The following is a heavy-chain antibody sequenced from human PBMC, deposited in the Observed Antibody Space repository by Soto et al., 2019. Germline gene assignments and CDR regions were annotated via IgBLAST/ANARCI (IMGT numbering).Heavy chain of an antibody. Sequence: QVQLVQSGAEVKKPGASVKVSCKASGYTFTSYGISWVRQAPGQGLEWMGWISAYNGNTNYAQKLQDRVTMTTDTSTSTAYMELRSLRSDDTAVYYCARVRRIAVAGTREVYYYYGMDVWGQGTTVTVSS. CDR2: ISAYNGNT. J-gene: IGHJ6*02. CDR3: ARVRRIAVAGTREVYYYYGMDV. CDR1: GYTFTSYG. V-gene: IGHV1-18*01. D-gene: IGHD6-19*01.